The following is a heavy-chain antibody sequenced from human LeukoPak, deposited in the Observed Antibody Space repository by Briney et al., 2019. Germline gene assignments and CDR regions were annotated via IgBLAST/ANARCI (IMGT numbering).Heavy chain of an antibody. D-gene: IGHD3-16*01. V-gene: IGHV3-48*03. CDR1: GFAFSAYE. J-gene: IGHJ4*02. CDR2: ISANGDTI. CDR3: VSGYGGLLDY. Sequence: PGGSLRLSCVASGFAFSAYEMNWVRQAPGKGLEWVSYISANGDTIYYADSVKGRFTISRDNAKKSLYMQMNSMRVADPAVYHCVSGYGGLLDYWGQGNLVTVSS.